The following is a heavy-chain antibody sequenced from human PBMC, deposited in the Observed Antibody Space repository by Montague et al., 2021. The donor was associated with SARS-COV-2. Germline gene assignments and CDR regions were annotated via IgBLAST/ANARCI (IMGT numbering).Heavy chain of an antibody. V-gene: IGHV4-59*02. CDR1: GGSVSSYY. D-gene: IGHD3-3*01. CDR3: ASQVPDFWSGIDY. Sequence: SETLSLTCTVSGGSVSSYYWSWIRQSPGEGLQWLGYIYYSGSTDYNPSLKSRVTISVDTSKNQFSLKLSSVTAADTAVYYCASQVPDFWSGIDYWGQGTLVTVSS. CDR2: IYYSGST. J-gene: IGHJ4*02.